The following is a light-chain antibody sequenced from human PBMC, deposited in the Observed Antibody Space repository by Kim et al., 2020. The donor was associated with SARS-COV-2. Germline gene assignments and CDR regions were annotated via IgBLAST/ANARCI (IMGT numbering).Light chain of an antibody. J-gene: IGKJ2*01. Sequence: RTTINCKSSQCVLWTTSNKNYLAWYQQKPGQPPKLLVSWASVRESGVPDRFSGSGSGTDFTLTISNMQAEDVAVYYCQQYYSTPYTFGQGTKLEI. CDR2: WAS. V-gene: IGKV4-1*01. CDR3: QQYYSTPYT. CDR1: QCVLWTTSNKNY.